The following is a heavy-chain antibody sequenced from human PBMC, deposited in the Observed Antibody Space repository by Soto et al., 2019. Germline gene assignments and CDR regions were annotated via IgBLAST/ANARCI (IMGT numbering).Heavy chain of an antibody. CDR2: IYYSGST. V-gene: IGHV4-31*03. CDR3: ARDRCSGGSCYFDY. CDR1: GGSISSGGYY. D-gene: IGHD2-15*01. Sequence: SETLSLTCTVSGGSISSGGYYWSWIRQHPGKDLEWIGYIYYSGSTYYNPSLKSRVTISVDTSKNQFSLKLSSVTAADTAVYYCARDRCSGGSCYFDYWGQGTMVTVYS. J-gene: IGHJ4*02.